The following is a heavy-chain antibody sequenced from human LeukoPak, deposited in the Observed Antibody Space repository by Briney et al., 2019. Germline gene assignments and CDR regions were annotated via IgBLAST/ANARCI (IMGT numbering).Heavy chain of an antibody. D-gene: IGHD4-17*01. V-gene: IGHV1-46*01. CDR1: GYSFSSYY. Sequence: KPGASVKFSCKASGYSFSSYYMHWVRQAPGQGLEWMGIINPSGDSTTYAQKFQGRVTMTRDTSTRTVYMELSSLRSDDTAVYYCARENDYGPNWCDPWGQGTLVTVSS. CDR2: INPSGDST. CDR3: ARENDYGPNWCDP. J-gene: IGHJ5*02.